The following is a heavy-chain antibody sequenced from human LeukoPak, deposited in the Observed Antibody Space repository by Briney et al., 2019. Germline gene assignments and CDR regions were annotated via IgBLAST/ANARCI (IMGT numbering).Heavy chain of an antibody. Sequence: SETLSLTCTVSGGSISGYYWSWIRQPPGKGLEWIGEINHSGSTNYNPSLKSRVTISVDTSKNQFSLKLSSVTAADTAVYYCAAYDSSAGGFDYWGQGTLVTVSS. CDR1: GGSISGYY. CDR3: AAYDSSAGGFDY. J-gene: IGHJ4*02. CDR2: INHSGST. V-gene: IGHV4-34*01. D-gene: IGHD3-22*01.